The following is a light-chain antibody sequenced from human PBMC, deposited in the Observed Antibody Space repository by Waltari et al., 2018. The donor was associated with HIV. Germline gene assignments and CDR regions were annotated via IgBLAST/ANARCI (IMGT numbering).Light chain of an antibody. V-gene: IGKV3-15*01. Sequence: EIVLTQSPAALSVSPGERATLSCRASQSVTSHLAWYQQKPGQAPRLLIYGASNRATGIPARCSGSGSGTEFFLTIISLQSEDFSVYYCQQYYNCPPWTFGQGTKVEIK. J-gene: IGKJ1*01. CDR3: QQYYNCPPWT. CDR2: GAS. CDR1: QSVTSH.